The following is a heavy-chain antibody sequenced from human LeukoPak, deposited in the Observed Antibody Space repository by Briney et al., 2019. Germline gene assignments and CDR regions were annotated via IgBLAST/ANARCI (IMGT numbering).Heavy chain of an antibody. J-gene: IGHJ4*02. CDR1: GFTFSVSA. V-gene: IGHV3-73*01. CDR2: IRSKAYGYAT. Sequence: GRSLKLSCVGSGFTFSVSAMHWVRQASGKGLEWVGRIRSKAYGYATEYAASVKGRFTISRDDSKNTACLQMNSLKTEDTAVYYCTRVGAADDNWGQGTLVTVSS. CDR3: TRVGAADDN. D-gene: IGHD6-13*01.